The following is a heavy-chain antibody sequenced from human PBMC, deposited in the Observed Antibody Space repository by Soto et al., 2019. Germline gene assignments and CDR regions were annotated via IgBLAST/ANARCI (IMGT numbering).Heavy chain of an antibody. CDR2: IYYSGST. CDR1: GGSISSYY. D-gene: IGHD2-2*01. Sequence: TLSLTCTVSGGSISSYYWSWIRQPPGKGLEWIGYIYYSGSTNYNPSLKSRVTISVDTSKNQFSLKLSSVTAADTAVYYCATRSSSSTISPPPANYYYYCMDVWGKGTTVTVSS. J-gene: IGHJ6*03. V-gene: IGHV4-59*08. CDR3: ATRSSSSTISPPPANYYYYCMDV.